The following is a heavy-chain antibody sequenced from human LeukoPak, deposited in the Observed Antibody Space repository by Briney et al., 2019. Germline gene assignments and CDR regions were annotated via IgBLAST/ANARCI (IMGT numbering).Heavy chain of an antibody. CDR3: ARGDCSGVSCSGFDY. Sequence: KPGGSLRLSCAASGFTFSSHNMNWVRQAPGKGLEWVSSISGSSSYMYYADSLKGRFTISRDNAKNSLYLQMNSLRAEDTAVYYCARGDCSGVSCSGFDYWGQGTLVTVSS. V-gene: IGHV3-21*01. J-gene: IGHJ4*02. CDR1: GFTFSSHN. CDR2: ISGSSSYM. D-gene: IGHD2-15*01.